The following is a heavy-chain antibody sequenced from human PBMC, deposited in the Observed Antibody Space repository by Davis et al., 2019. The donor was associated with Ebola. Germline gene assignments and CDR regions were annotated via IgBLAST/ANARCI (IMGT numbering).Heavy chain of an antibody. CDR3: TTLDILTAYVPYAMDV. V-gene: IGHV1-69-2*01. CDR1: VYSLSDYY. J-gene: IGHJ6*02. CDR2: VDPKAGKT. Sequence: VNVSRMGSVYSLSDYYIHWVHGAPAKGLEWVGLVDPKAGKTVYAEKLQDRVTITADRYTDTVYMDLSSLRFEDAAVYYCTTLDILTAYVPYAMDVWGQGTTVTVS. D-gene: IGHD3-9*01.